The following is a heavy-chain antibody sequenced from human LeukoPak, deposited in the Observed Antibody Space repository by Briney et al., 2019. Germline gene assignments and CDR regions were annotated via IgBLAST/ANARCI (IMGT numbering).Heavy chain of an antibody. Sequence: ASVKVSCKASGYTFTSYGISWVRQAPGQGLEWMGWICAYNGNTNYAQKLQGRVTMTTDTSTSTAYMELRSLRSDDTAVYYCARGAYYDILTGLLDYWGQGTLVTVSS. J-gene: IGHJ4*02. CDR1: GYTFTSYG. V-gene: IGHV1-18*04. CDR2: ICAYNGNT. D-gene: IGHD3-9*01. CDR3: ARGAYYDILTGLLDY.